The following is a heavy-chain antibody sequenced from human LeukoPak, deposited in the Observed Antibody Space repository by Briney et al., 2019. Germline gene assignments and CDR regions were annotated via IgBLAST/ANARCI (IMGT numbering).Heavy chain of an antibody. CDR1: GFTFSSYG. Sequence: GGSLRLSCAASGFTFSSYGMSWVRQAPGKGLEWVSAISGSGGSTYYADSVKGRFTISRDNSKNTLYLQMNSLRAEDRAVYYCAKDELLWFGEQSSDYWGQGTLVTVSS. J-gene: IGHJ4*02. CDR3: AKDELLWFGEQSSDY. CDR2: ISGSGGST. D-gene: IGHD3-10*01. V-gene: IGHV3-23*01.